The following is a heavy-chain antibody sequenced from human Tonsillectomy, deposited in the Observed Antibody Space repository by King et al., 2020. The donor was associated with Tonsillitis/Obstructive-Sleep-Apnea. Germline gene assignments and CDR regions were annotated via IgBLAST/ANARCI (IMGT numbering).Heavy chain of an antibody. D-gene: IGHD3-22*01. J-gene: IGHJ2*01. CDR3: AKRRTADYYDRRGYFSDWYFDR. V-gene: IGHV3-33*06. CDR1: GFTFSSFG. CDR2: IWYDGSKK. Sequence: VQLVESGGGVVQPGRSLRLSCAASGFTFSSFGMQWVRQAPGKGLEWVALIWYDGSKKYYADSVKGRFTISRDSSKNTLYLQMNSLRAEDTAVYYCAKRRTADYYDRRGYFSDWYFDRWGRGTLVTVSS.